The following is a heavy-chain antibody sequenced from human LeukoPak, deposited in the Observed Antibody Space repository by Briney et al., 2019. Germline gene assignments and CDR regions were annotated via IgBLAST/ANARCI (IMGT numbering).Heavy chain of an antibody. CDR1: GGTFSSYA. V-gene: IGHV1-69*04. Sequence: SVKVSCKASGGTFSSYAISWVRQAPGQGLEWMGRIIPILGIANYAQKFQGRVTITADKSTSTAYMELSSLRSEDTAVYYCARGVQLERQLPYCGMDVWGQGTTVTVSS. CDR2: IIPILGIA. CDR3: ARGVQLERQLPYCGMDV. D-gene: IGHD1-1*01. J-gene: IGHJ6*02.